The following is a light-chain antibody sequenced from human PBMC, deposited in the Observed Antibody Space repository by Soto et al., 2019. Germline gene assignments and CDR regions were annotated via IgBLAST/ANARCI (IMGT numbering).Light chain of an antibody. V-gene: IGKV1-17*01. CDR2: AAS. CDR1: PGIRND. J-gene: IGKJ4*01. Sequence: DIQMTQSPSSLSASVGDRVTITCRASPGIRNDLAWYQQKPGKAPKCLIYAASTLQTAVPSRFSGSGFATEFTLTISSLQPEDFAAYYWLQHNSYPLTFGGKTKVEIK. CDR3: LQHNSYPLT.